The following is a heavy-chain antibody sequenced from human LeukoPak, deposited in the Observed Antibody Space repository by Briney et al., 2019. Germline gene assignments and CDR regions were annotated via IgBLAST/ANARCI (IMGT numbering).Heavy chain of an antibody. Sequence: SETLSLTCTVSGGSFSSHYWSWIRQPPGKGLEWIGYIYYSRTTEYNPSLKSRVTISADTSKNQFSLKLNSVTAADTAVYYCVRRQWELQYFDLWGRGTLVAVSS. CDR3: VRRQWELQYFDL. CDR2: IYYSRTT. J-gene: IGHJ2*01. CDR1: GGSFSSHY. D-gene: IGHD1-26*01. V-gene: IGHV4-59*11.